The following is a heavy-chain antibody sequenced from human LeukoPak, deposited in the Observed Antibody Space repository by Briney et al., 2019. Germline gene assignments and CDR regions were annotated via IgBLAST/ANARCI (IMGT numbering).Heavy chain of an antibody. V-gene: IGHV4-30-4*01. Sequence: SETLSLTCTVSGGSISSGGYYWSWIRQPPGKGLEWIGYIYYSGSTYYNPSLESRVTISVDTSKNQFSLKLSSVTAADTAVYYCAREGGSDGLDYWGQGTLVTVSS. J-gene: IGHJ4*02. CDR1: GGSISSGGYY. D-gene: IGHD3-10*01. CDR2: IYYSGST. CDR3: AREGGSDGLDY.